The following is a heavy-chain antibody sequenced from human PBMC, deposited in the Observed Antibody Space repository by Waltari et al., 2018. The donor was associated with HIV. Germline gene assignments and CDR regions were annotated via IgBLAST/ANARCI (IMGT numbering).Heavy chain of an antibody. CDR2: IGGGGDRS. Sequence: VELLGSGGGLVPPGGSVTHPCAAAGFVFCSYAVVWVRQGPWKGLEWVSAIGGGGDRSYYVDSVKGRFTISRDNSKNTLSLQMNGLRAEDTAVYYCVKGGGYYDSTGNVPFDYWGQGSLVTVSS. CDR3: VKGGGYYDSTGNVPFDY. J-gene: IGHJ4*02. D-gene: IGHD3-3*01. CDR1: GFVFCSYA. V-gene: IGHV3-23*01.